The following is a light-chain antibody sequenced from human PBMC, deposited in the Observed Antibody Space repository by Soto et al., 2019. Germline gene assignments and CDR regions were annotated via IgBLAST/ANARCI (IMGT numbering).Light chain of an antibody. J-gene: IGLJ1*01. CDR3: SSYTSSRPYG. CDR2: EVS. CDR1: SSDVGDYNY. V-gene: IGLV2-14*01. Sequence: QSALAQPASVSGSPGQSITISCTGTSSDVGDYNYVSWYQQPPGKAPKLMIYEVSTRPSGVSNRFTGSKSGNTASLTISGLQAEDEADYYCSSYTSSRPYGFGTGTKV.